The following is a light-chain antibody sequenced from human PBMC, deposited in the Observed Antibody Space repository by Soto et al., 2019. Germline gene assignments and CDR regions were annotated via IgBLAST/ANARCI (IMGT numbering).Light chain of an antibody. CDR3: FSFTTTSTHV. J-gene: IGLJ1*01. CDR2: EVS. Sequence: QSARTQPASVSGSPGQSITISCTGTSSDVGGHHYVSWYQQLPGKAPKLMIYEVSNRPSGVSNRFSGSNSDNTASLTISGLQAEDEADYFCFSFTTTSTHVFGTRTKVTVL. CDR1: SSDVGGHHY. V-gene: IGLV2-14*01.